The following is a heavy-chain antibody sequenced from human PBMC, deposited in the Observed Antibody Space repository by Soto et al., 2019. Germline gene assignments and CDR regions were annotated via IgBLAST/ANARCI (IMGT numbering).Heavy chain of an antibody. D-gene: IGHD3-10*01. CDR3: ARDPGNVLLWFAE. Sequence: DVQLVESGGGLVQPGGSLRLSCAASGFTFSSYNMNWVRQAPGKGLEWVSYISSTSGAIYYADSVKGRFTISRDNAKNSLYLQMNRLRAEDTATYYCARDPGNVLLWFAEGGQGTLVTVSS. CDR2: ISSTSGAI. J-gene: IGHJ4*02. CDR1: GFTFSSYN. V-gene: IGHV3-48*01.